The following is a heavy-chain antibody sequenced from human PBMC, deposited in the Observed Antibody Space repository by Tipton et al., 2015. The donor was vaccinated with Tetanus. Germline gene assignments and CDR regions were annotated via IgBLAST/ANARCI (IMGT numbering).Heavy chain of an antibody. J-gene: IGHJ4*02. CDR1: GFTFSDYY. CDR3: ARVTYYDSSGYYYMDY. D-gene: IGHD3-22*01. Sequence: SLRLSCAASGFTFSDYYMSWIRQAPGKGLEWVSYISSSGSTIYYADSVKGRFTISRDNAKNSLYLQMNSLRAEDTAVYYCARVTYYDSSGYYYMDYWGQGTLVTVSS. CDR2: ISSSGSTI. V-gene: IGHV3-11*01.